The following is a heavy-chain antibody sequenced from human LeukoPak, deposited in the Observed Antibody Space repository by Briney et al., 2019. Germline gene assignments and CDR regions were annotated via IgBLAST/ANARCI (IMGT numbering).Heavy chain of an antibody. Sequence: GGSLRLSCAASGFTFSSYAMSWVRQAPGQGLEWISTITPSGGNTYHADSVKGRFTISRDNSKNTLYLQMNSLRAEDTAVYYCATCRDGYNSHYMNYYYYYYMDVWGKGTTVTISS. CDR2: ITPSGGNT. CDR3: ATCRDGYNSHYMNYYYYYYMDV. J-gene: IGHJ6*03. CDR1: GFTFSSYA. V-gene: IGHV3-23*01. D-gene: IGHD5-24*01.